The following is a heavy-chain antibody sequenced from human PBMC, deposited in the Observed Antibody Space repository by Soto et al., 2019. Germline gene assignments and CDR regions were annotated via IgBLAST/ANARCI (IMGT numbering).Heavy chain of an antibody. J-gene: IGHJ6*02. CDR2: IFSGGST. CDR3: ARGTYDDFYGMDV. Sequence: EEQLVETGGGLIQPGGSLRLSCAASGFIVTDNYISWVRQAPGKGLEWVSIIFSGGSTYYADSVKGRFTISRDNSKNTVSLQMNSLRAEDTAVYYCARGTYDDFYGMDVWGQGTTVTVSS. D-gene: IGHD3-3*01. V-gene: IGHV3-53*02. CDR1: GFIVTDNY.